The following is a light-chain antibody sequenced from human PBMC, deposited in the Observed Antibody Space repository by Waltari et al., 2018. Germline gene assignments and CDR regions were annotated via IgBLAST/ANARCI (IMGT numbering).Light chain of an antibody. CDR3: QHYGTSLPWT. V-gene: IGKV3-20*01. J-gene: IGKJ1*01. CDR2: GTS. CDR1: QSVSDSY. Sequence: EIALVQSPGSLSLSPGERATIPCRASQSVSDSYSAWFQNKPGQPPRLLIFGTSTRATGIPDRFSGSGSGIEFTLTISRVEAEDFAVYFCQHYGTSLPWTFGQGTKVEIK.